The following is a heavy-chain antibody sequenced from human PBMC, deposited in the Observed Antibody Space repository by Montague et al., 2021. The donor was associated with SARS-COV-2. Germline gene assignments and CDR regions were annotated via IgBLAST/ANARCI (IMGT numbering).Heavy chain of an antibody. D-gene: IGHD2-15*01. CDR1: GFPFSSYG. J-gene: IGHJ4*02. CDR2: ISYDGSNK. Sequence: SRSLSFSASGFPFSSYGMHWVRQAPGKGLEWVAVISYDGSNKYYADSVKGRFTISRDNSKNTLYLQMNSLRAEDTAVYYCAKGSLHCSGGSCYLSATDYWGQGTLVTVSS. V-gene: IGHV3-30*18. CDR3: AKGSLHCSGGSCYLSATDY.